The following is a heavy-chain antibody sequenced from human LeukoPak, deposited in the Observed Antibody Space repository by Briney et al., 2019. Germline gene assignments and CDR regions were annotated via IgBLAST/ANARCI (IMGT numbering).Heavy chain of an antibody. CDR1: GYTFSSYY. CDR2: INPSGGST. Sequence: ASVKVSCKASGYTFSSYYMHWVRQAPGQGLEWMGIINPSGGSTSYAQKFQGRVTMTRHMSTSTVYMELSSLRSEDAAVYYCARSGATSLDYWGQGTLVTVSS. CDR3: ARSGATSLDY. D-gene: IGHD1-26*01. V-gene: IGHV1-46*03. J-gene: IGHJ4*02.